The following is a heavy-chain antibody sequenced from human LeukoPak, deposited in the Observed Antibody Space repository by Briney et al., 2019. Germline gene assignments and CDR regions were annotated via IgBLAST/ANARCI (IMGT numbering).Heavy chain of an antibody. D-gene: IGHD2/OR15-2a*01. CDR3: AKDISPIGEVFDY. J-gene: IGHJ4*02. V-gene: IGHV3-43*02. CDR2: ISGDGGST. Sequence: GGSLRLSCAASGFTFSTYAMNWVRQAPGKGLEWVSLISGDGGSTYYADSVKGRFTISRDNSKNSLYLQMNSLRTEDTALYYCAKDISPIGEVFDYWGQGTLVTVSS. CDR1: GFTFSTYA.